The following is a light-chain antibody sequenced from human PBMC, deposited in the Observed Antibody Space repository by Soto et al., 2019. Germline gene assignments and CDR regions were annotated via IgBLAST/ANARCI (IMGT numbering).Light chain of an antibody. J-gene: IGLJ1*01. CDR2: DVT. CDR1: SSDVGGYDY. CDR3: ISYASINTYV. V-gene: IGLV2-14*01. Sequence: QSVLTQPASVSVSPGQSITISCTGTSSDVGGYDYVSWYQQHPGKAPKLMTYDVTNRPSGVSNRFSGSKSGNTASLTISGLQAEDEADYYCISYASINTYVFGTG.